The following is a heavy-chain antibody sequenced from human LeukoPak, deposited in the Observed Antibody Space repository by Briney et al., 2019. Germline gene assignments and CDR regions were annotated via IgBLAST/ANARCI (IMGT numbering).Heavy chain of an antibody. V-gene: IGHV3-11*04. CDR1: GFTFSDYY. J-gene: IGHJ4*02. D-gene: IGHD3-22*01. Sequence: GGSLRLPCAASGFTFSDYYMSWIRQAPGKGLEWVSYISSSGHTTHYADSVKGRFTISRDNAKKTLYLQMNSLRAEDTAVYYCARGDYYDTSGYYGTGDYWGQGTLVTVSS. CDR3: ARGDYYDTSGYYGTGDY. CDR2: ISSSGHTT.